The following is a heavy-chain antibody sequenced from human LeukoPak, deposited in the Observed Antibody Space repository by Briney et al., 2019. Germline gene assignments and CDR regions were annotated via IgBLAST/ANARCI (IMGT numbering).Heavy chain of an antibody. J-gene: IGHJ4*02. CDR1: GYTFTGYY. Sequence: ASVKVSCKASGYTFTGYYMHWVRQAPGQGLEWMGGINPNSGGTNYAQKFQGWVTMTRDTSISTAYMELSRLRSDDTAVYYCARGRIVVVPAATPAYYFDYWGQGTLVTVSS. CDR3: ARGRIVVVPAATPAYYFDY. D-gene: IGHD2-2*01. CDR2: INPNSGGT. V-gene: IGHV1-2*04.